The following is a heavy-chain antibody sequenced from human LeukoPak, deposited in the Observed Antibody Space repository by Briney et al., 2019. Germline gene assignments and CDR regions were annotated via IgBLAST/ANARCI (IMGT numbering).Heavy chain of an antibody. D-gene: IGHD3-22*01. J-gene: IGHJ3*02. Sequence: ASVKVSCKASGGTFSNYAISWVRQAPGQGLEWMGRIIPILGIANYAQKFQGRVTITADKSTSTAYMELSSLRSEDTAVYYCARDLVHYYDSSGYYSDNAFDIWGQGTMVTVSS. CDR3: ARDLVHYYDSSGYYSDNAFDI. V-gene: IGHV1-69*04. CDR2: IIPILGIA. CDR1: GGTFSNYA.